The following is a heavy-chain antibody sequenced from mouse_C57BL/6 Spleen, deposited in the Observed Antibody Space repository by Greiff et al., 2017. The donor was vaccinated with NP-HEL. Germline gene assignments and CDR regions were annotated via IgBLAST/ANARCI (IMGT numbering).Heavy chain of an antibody. CDR3: ARFIYYYGSSYVNYFDY. V-gene: IGHV1-9*01. CDR2: ILPGSGST. Sequence: QVQLQQSGAELMKPGASVKLSCKATGYTFTGYWIEWVKQRPGHGLEWIGEILPGSGSTNYNEKFKGKATFTADTSSNTAYMQLSSLTTEDSAIHYCARFIYYYGSSYVNYFDYWGQGTTLTVSS. J-gene: IGHJ2*01. CDR1: GYTFTGYW. D-gene: IGHD1-1*01.